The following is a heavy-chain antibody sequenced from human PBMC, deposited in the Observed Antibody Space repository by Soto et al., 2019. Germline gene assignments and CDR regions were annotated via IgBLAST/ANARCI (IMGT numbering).Heavy chain of an antibody. CDR1: GDSVTSHY. CDR2: IHYTGTS. J-gene: IGHJ2*01. D-gene: IGHD5-12*01. Sequence: PSETLSLTCSFSGDSVTSHYLTWIRQSPEKELEWIGYIHYTGTSHYSPSLKSRVIMSVDTSKTQFSLKVSSVNAADTAVYYCARGTRSNSGYEPDWYFDLWGRGTLVTVSS. CDR3: ARGTRSNSGYEPDWYFDL. V-gene: IGHV4-59*02.